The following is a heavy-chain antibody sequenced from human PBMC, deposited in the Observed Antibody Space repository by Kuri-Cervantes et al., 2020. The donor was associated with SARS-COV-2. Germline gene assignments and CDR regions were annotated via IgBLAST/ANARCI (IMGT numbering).Heavy chain of an antibody. V-gene: IGHV3-30-3*01. CDR1: GFTFSSYA. CDR3: ARVAGEGPIYYYYMDV. Sequence: CAASGFTFSSYAMHWVRQAPGKGLEWVAVISYDGSNKYYADSVKGRFTISRDSAKNSLYLQMNSLRGEDTAVYYCARVAGEGPIYYYYMDVWGKGTTVTVSS. D-gene: IGHD2-21*01. CDR2: ISYDGSNK. J-gene: IGHJ6*03.